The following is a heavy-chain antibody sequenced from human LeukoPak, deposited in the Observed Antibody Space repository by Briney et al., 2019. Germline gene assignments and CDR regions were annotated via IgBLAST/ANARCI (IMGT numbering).Heavy chain of an antibody. J-gene: IGHJ4*02. V-gene: IGHV4-38-2*02. D-gene: IGHD3-22*01. CDR3: ARASDSSGYYPFDY. CDR1: GYSISSGYY. Sequence: SETLSLTCSVSGYSISSGYYRDWIRQPPGKGLEWIASIYHSGKSYYNPSLESRVTISVDKSKNQFSLKLSSVTAADTAVYYCARASDSSGYYPFDYWGQGTLVTVSS. CDR2: IYHSGKS.